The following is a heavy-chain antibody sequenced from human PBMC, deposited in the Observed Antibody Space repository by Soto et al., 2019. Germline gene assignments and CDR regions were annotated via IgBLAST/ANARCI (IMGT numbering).Heavy chain of an antibody. CDR1: GGSFSGYY. D-gene: IGHD2-2*01. J-gene: IGHJ6*03. CDR2: INHSGST. V-gene: IGHV4-34*01. CDR3: ARAQRGYCSSTSCYPNYYYYYMDV. Sequence: SETLSLTCAVYGGSFSGYYWSWIRQPPGKGLEWIGEINHSGSTNYNPSLKSRVTISVDTSKNQFSLKLSSVTAADTAVYYCARAQRGYCSSTSCYPNYYYYYMDVWGKGTTVTVSS.